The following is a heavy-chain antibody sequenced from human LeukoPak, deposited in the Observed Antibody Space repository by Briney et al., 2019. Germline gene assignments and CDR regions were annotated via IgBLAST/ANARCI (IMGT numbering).Heavy chain of an antibody. CDR3: AGSPGGDGYNFDY. V-gene: IGHV1-69*05. Sequence: SVKVSCKASGGTFSSYAISWVRQAPGQGLEWMGGIIPIFGTANYAQKFQGRVTITTDESTSTAYMELSSLRSEDTAVYYCAGSPGGDGYNFDYWGQGTLVTVSS. CDR1: GGTFSSYA. CDR2: IIPIFGTA. J-gene: IGHJ4*02. D-gene: IGHD5-24*01.